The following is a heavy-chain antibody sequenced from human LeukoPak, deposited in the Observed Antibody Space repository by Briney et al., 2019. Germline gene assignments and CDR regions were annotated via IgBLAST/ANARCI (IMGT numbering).Heavy chain of an antibody. V-gene: IGHV1-2*02. Sequence: GASVKVSCKASGYTFTGYYMHWVRQAPGQGLEWMGWINPNSGGTNYAQKFQGRVTMTGDTSISTAYMELSRLRSDDTAVYYCARADWIQLWTTSRGEFDPWGQGTLVTVSS. J-gene: IGHJ5*02. CDR2: INPNSGGT. CDR3: ARADWIQLWTTSRGEFDP. CDR1: GYTFTGYY. D-gene: IGHD5-18*01.